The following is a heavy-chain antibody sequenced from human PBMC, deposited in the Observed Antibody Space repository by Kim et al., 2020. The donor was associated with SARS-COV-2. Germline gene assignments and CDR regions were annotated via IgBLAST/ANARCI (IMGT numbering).Heavy chain of an antibody. J-gene: IGHJ6*02. D-gene: IGHD3-10*01. CDR2: IIPIFGTA. Sequence: SVKVSCKASGGTFSSYAISWVRQAPGQGLEWMGGIIPIFGTANYAQKFQGRVTITADESTSTAYMELSSLRTEDTAVYFCARGERGYYYGSGPSIPKHEHMDVRSQRTTITVSS. CDR3: ARGERGYYYGSGPSIPKHEHMDV. V-gene: IGHV1-69*13. CDR1: GGTFSSYA.